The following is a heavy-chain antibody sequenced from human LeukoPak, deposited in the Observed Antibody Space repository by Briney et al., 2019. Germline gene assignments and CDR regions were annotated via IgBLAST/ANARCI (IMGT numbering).Heavy chain of an antibody. V-gene: IGHV3-9*01. D-gene: IGHD6-19*01. J-gene: IGHJ3*02. CDR2: ISWNSGSI. CDR1: GFTFDDYA. Sequence: GRSLRLSCAASGFTFDDYAMHWVRQAPGKGLEWVSGISWNSGSIGYADSVKGRFTISRDNAKNSLYLQMNSLRAEDTAVYYCAKDGAWQWLSIWGQGTMVTVSS. CDR3: AKDGAWQWLSI.